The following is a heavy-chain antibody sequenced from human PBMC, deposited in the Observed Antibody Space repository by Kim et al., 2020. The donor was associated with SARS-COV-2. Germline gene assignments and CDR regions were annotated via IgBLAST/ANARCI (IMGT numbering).Heavy chain of an antibody. D-gene: IGHD3-10*01. Sequence: GGSLRLSCAASGFTFSSYGMHWVRQAPGKGLEWVAVMSSDGRNVYYADSVKGRFTISRDNSKNTLYLQMNSLRAEDTAVYYCARGAVRAFHIWGQGTMVTVSS. CDR2: MSSDGRNV. CDR1: GFTFSSYG. J-gene: IGHJ3*02. CDR3: ARGAVRAFHI. V-gene: IGHV3-30*03.